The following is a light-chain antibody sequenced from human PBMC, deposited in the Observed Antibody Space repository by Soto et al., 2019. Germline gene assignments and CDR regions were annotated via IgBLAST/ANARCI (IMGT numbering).Light chain of an antibody. CDR3: CSHAGFNTPYV. CDR2: EDY. J-gene: IGLJ1*01. Sequence: QSVLTQPASVSGSPGQSITIACTGISTDVENYNFVSWYQQHPGKVPKLMIYEDYKRPSGVSNRFSGSKSGNTASLTISGLQAEDEAGYYCCSHAGFNTPYVFVTGTKLTVL. CDR1: STDVENYNF. V-gene: IGLV2-23*01.